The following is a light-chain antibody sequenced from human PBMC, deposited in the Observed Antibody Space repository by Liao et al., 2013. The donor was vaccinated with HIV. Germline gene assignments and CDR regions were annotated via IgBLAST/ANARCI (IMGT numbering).Light chain of an antibody. CDR3: QSADSSGTCPV. J-gene: IGLJ3*02. Sequence: SYELTQPPSVSVSPGQTARITCSGGTLSRQYAYWYHQKAGQAPVLVIDKDSERPSGIPERFSGSSSGTEVTLTISGVQAEDEADYYCQSADSSGTCPVFGGGTKLTVL. CDR2: KDS. CDR1: TLSRQY. V-gene: IGLV3-25*03.